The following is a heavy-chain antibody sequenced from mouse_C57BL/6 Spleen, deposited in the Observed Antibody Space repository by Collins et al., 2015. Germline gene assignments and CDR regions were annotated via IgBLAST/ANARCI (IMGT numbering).Heavy chain of an antibody. CDR2: INPNNGGT. CDR3: TRLEAYYYGRSLYYFDY. D-gene: IGHD1-1*01. CDR1: GYTFTDYY. V-gene: IGHV1-26*01. J-gene: IGHJ2*01. Sequence: EVQLQQSGPELVKPGASVKISCKASGYTFTDYYMNWVKQSHGKSLEWIGDINPNNGGTSYNQKFKGKAILTADKSSSTAYMELRSLTSEDSAVYYCTRLEAYYYGRSLYYFDYWGQGTTLTVSS.